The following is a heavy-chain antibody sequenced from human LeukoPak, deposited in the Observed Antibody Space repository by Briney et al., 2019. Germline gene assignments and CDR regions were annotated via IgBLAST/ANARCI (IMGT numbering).Heavy chain of an antibody. CDR3: ASGYCSGGSCPIDY. Sequence: SETLSLTCTVSGGFISSYYWSWIRQPPGKGLEWIGYIYYSGSTNYNPSLKSRVTISVDTSKDQFSLKLSSVTAADTAVYYCASGYCSGGSCPIDYWGQGTLVTVSS. V-gene: IGHV4-59*01. D-gene: IGHD2-15*01. CDR1: GGFISSYY. CDR2: IYYSGST. J-gene: IGHJ4*02.